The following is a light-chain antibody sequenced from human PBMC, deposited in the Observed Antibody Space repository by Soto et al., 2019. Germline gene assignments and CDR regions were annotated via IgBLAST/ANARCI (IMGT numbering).Light chain of an antibody. J-gene: IGKJ2*01. CDR2: GAS. CDR1: RSVSSRY. CDR3: QQYGDSHPAFT. Sequence: ESMLTQSPGTLSLSPGDIATLACRASRSVSSRYITWYQQKPGQAPRLLSYGASIRATGIPDRFSGSVSGTDFTITISRLEAEDFAVYYCQQYGDSHPAFTFGQGSKLEI. V-gene: IGKV3-20*01.